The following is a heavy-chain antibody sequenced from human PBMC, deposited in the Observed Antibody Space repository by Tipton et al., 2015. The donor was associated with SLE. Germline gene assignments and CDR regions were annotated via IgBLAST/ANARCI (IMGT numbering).Heavy chain of an antibody. J-gene: IGHJ6*03. D-gene: IGHD1-26*01. V-gene: IGHV4-30-2*01. Sequence: TLSLTCVVSGASISTEGYSWSWIRQPPGKGLEWIGYIFHTGSAYYNPSLRSRLTISLDRSNNQFSLKVNSMTAADTAVYYCARALVGATRDYYYYMDVWGKGTTVTVSS. CDR1: GASISTEGYS. CDR2: IFHTGSA. CDR3: ARALVGATRDYYYYMDV.